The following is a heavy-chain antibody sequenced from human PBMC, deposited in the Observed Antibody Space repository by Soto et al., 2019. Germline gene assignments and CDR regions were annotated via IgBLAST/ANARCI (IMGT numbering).Heavy chain of an antibody. D-gene: IGHD5-12*01. CDR3: ARALEMATIMGAFDI. CDR1: GFTFSSYS. Sequence: GGSLRLSCAASGFTFSSYSMNWVRQAPGKGLEWVSSISSSSSYIYYADSVKGRFTISRDNAKNSLYLQMNSLRAEDTAVYYCARALEMATIMGAFDIWGQGTMVTVSS. J-gene: IGHJ3*02. CDR2: ISSSSSYI. V-gene: IGHV3-21*01.